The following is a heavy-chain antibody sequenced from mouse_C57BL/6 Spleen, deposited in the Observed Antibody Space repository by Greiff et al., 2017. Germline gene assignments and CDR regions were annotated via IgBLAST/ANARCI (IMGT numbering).Heavy chain of an antibody. V-gene: IGHV1-64*01. Sequence: QVQLQQSGAELVKPGASVKLSCKASGYTFTSYCMHWVKQRPGQGLEWIGMINPNSGSTNYNEKFKSKATLTVDKSSSTAYMQLSSLTSADSAVYYCARSDYDNSVSYTFDYWGQGTSVTVSS. CDR1: GYTFTSYC. CDR3: ARSDYDNSVSYTFDY. D-gene: IGHD1-1*01. J-gene: IGHJ4*01. CDR2: INPNSGST.